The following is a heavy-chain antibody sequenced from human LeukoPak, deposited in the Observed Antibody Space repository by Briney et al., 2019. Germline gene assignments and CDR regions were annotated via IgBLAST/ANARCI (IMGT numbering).Heavy chain of an antibody. CDR3: ARDAPYSSLDYYMDV. V-gene: IGHV1-3*01. CDR1: GYDFTKYA. D-gene: IGHD6-13*01. CDR2: IDAGNGRT. Sequence: ASVKVSCKASGYDFTKYAVQWVRQAPGQRLEWMGWIDAGNGRTKYSQDFQGRVTISRDTSASIAYMELSSLRSDDTAVYYCARDAPYSSLDYYMDVWGKGTTVTVSS. J-gene: IGHJ6*03.